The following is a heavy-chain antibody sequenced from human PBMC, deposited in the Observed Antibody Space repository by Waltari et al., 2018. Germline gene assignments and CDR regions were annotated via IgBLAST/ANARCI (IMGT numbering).Heavy chain of an antibody. J-gene: IGHJ5*02. Sequence: QVQLVQSGAEVKKPGSSVKVSCKASGGTFSSYATSWVRPAPGQGLEWMGGIIPIFGTANYAQKFQGRVTITADESTSTAYMELSSLRSEDTAVYYCASQIAAADPYQAWFDPWGQGTLVTVSS. D-gene: IGHD6-13*01. CDR2: IIPIFGTA. V-gene: IGHV1-69*01. CDR1: GGTFSSYA. CDR3: ASQIAAADPYQAWFDP.